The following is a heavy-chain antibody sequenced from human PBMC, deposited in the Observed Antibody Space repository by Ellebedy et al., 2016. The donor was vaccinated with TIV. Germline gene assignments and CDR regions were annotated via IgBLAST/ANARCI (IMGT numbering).Heavy chain of an antibody. CDR1: GGSIRSSPYH. V-gene: IGHV4-39*02. CDR2: ISYSGGT. J-gene: IGHJ4*02. Sequence: MPSETLSLTCTVSGGSIRSSPYHWGWIRQPPGKGLEWIGSISYSGGTYYSPSLKSRVTLSVDTSKNHFSLKLSSVTAADTAVDYCGWDCSSTSCRGGYWGRGTLVTVSS. CDR3: GWDCSSTSCRGGY. D-gene: IGHD2-2*01.